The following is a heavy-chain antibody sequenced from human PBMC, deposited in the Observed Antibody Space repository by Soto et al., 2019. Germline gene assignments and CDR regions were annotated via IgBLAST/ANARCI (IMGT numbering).Heavy chain of an antibody. CDR2: INPNSDVT. D-gene: IGHD2-21*02. CDR1: GYTFNGYY. Sequence: ASVKVSCKASGYTFNGYYMHWVRQAPGQGLEWMGWINPNSDVTNYAQKFQGRVTMTRDTSISTAYMELSSLRSDDTAVHYCARGGTVVTGRVQDAFDIWGQGTMVTV. J-gene: IGHJ3*02. CDR3: ARGGTVVTGRVQDAFDI. V-gene: IGHV1-2*02.